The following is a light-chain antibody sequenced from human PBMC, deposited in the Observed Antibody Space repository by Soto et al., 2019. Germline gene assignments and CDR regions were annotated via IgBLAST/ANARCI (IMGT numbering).Light chain of an antibody. CDR2: DVS. Sequence: TLSVPLGERVTLSCRDGQGVTTNFAWYQQKSGQSPRLLIYDVSIRATGVPARFSGTGSGTDFTLTISILEPEDFAVYDCQHFVNSRTWTFGQGTKVDNK. CDR1: QGVTTN. J-gene: IGKJ1*01. V-gene: IGKV3D-11*03. CDR3: QHFVNSRTWT.